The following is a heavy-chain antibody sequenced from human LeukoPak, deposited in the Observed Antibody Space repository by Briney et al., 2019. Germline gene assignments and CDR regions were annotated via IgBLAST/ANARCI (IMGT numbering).Heavy chain of an antibody. CDR1: GGSISSSSYY. J-gene: IGHJ3*02. CDR2: IYYSGST. D-gene: IGHD3-22*01. V-gene: IGHV4-39*01. Sequence: SETLSLTCTVSGGSISSSSYYWGWIRQPPGKGLEWIGSIYYSGSTYYNPSLKSRVTISVDTSKNQFSLKLSSVTAADTAVYYCARTVIAFGDSSGYNYDAFDIWGQGTMVTVSS. CDR3: ARTVIAFGDSSGYNYDAFDI.